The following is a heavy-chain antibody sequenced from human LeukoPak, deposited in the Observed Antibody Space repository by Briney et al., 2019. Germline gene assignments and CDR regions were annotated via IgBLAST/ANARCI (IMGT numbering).Heavy chain of an antibody. V-gene: IGHV4-34*01. CDR2: INHSGST. Sequence: SETLSLTCAVYGGSFSGYYWSWIRQPPGKGLEWIGEINHSGSTNYNPSLKSRVTISVDTSKNQFSLKLSSVTAADTAVYYCARHGRRVVPAARYYYYYYMDVWGKGTTVTVSS. J-gene: IGHJ6*03. CDR1: GGSFSGYY. D-gene: IGHD2-2*01. CDR3: ARHGRRVVPAARYYYYYYMDV.